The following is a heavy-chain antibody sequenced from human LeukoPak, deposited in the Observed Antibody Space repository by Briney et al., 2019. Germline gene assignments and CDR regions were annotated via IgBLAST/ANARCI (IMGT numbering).Heavy chain of an antibody. V-gene: IGHV3-7*01. J-gene: IGHJ5*02. Sequence: LAGGSLRLSCAASGFTFRSYWMSWVRQAPGKGLEWVANIKQDGSEKYYVDSVKGRFTISRDNAKNSLYLQMNSLRAEDTAVYYCARYPNGGRHPGSWGQGTLVTVAS. CDR1: GFTFRSYW. CDR3: ARYPNGGRHPGS. CDR2: IKQDGSEK. D-gene: IGHD4-23*01.